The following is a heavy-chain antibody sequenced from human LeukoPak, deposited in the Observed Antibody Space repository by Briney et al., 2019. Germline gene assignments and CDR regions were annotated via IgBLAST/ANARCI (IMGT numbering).Heavy chain of an antibody. CDR2: ISYDGSNK. V-gene: IGHV3-30*18. D-gene: IGHD6-13*01. CDR3: AKGSSSSWYYYYYGMDV. Sequence: GGSLRLSFASPVFHFSNQGVHWVRQTPARVVGLVAVISYDGSNKYYADSVKGRFTISRDNSKNTLYLQMNSLRAEDTAVYYCAKGSSSSWYYYYYGMDVWGQGTTVTVSS. CDR1: VFHFSNQG. J-gene: IGHJ6*02.